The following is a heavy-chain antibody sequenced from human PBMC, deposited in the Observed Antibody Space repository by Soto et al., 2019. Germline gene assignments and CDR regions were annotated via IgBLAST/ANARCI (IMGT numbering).Heavy chain of an antibody. CDR3: ARSQFGSNWFFDL. V-gene: IGHV5-51*01. CDR1: GYSSTTYL. CDR2: IWPGDSDT. D-gene: IGHD3-16*01. Sequence: GESLKISCKSSGYSSTTYLIGWVRQMPGKGLEWMGIIWPGDSDTRYSPAFQGQVNISIDKSINTAYLQWSSLKASDTAMYYSARSQFGSNWFFDLWGRGTLVTVSS. J-gene: IGHJ2*01.